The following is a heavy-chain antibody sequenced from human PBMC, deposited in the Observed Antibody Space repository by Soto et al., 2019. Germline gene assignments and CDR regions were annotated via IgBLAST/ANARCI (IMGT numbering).Heavy chain of an antibody. Sequence: GGSLRLSCVASGFTFTNYWMRWVRQTPGKGLEWMANIKEDGSANNYVDSVKGRFTSSRDNAKNSLYLQLSSLRADHSAVYYCARDESETDTNYRFDYWGLGTMVTVSS. V-gene: IGHV3-7*03. CDR3: ARDESETDTNYRFDY. CDR2: IKEDGSAN. CDR1: GFTFTNYW. J-gene: IGHJ4*02. D-gene: IGHD4-4*01.